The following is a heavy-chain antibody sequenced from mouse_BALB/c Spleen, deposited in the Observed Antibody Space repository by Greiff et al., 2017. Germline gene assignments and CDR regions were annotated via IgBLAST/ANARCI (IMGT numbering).Heavy chain of an antibody. J-gene: IGHJ4*01. Sequence: QVTLKESGPGILQPSQTLSLTCSFSGFSLSTSGMGVSWIRQPSGKGLEWLAHIYWDDDKRYNPSLKSRLTISKDTTRNQVFLKITSVDTADTATYYCARRGLYYGSSYAMDYWGQGTSVTVSS. V-gene: IGHV8-12*01. CDR2: IYWDDDK. CDR3: ARRGLYYGSSYAMDY. D-gene: IGHD1-1*01. CDR1: GFSLSTSGMG.